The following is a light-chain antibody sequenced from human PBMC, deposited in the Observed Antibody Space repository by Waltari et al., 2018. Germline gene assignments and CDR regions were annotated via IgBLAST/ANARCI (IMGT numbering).Light chain of an antibody. CDR1: SSDIGRFDI. Sequence: QSALTQPAAVSGSPGQSVTISCTGASSDIGRFDIVSWYQQHPANGPKLVISDVSKRPSGVSDRFSGSKSGDTASLTISGLQFEDEADYYCCSYAGNYVWVFGGGTRLTVL. CDR3: CSYAGNYVWV. CDR2: DVS. J-gene: IGLJ3*02. V-gene: IGLV2-23*02.